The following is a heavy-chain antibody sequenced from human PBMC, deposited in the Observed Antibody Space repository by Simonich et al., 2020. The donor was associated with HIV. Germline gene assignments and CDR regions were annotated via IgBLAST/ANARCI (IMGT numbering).Heavy chain of an antibody. CDR3: ASGGSISSVWADDY. Sequence: QVQLVESGGGVVQPGRSLRLSCAASGFTFSRYAMHWVRQAPGKGLEWVEVITYDGSNKHYAESVKGRFTISRDTSKNTLYLQMNSLRAEDTAVYYCASGGSISSVWADDYWGQGTLVTVSS. CDR2: ITYDGSNK. D-gene: IGHD3-16*01. V-gene: IGHV3-30*07. CDR1: GFTFSRYA. J-gene: IGHJ4*02.